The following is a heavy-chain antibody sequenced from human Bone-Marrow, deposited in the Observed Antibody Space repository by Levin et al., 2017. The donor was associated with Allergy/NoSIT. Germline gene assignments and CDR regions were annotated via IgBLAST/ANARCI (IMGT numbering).Heavy chain of an antibody. D-gene: IGHD3-3*01. V-gene: IGHV3-21*06. CDR1: GFSLGDYT. CDR3: AGDQDHGFLSAFGWFDP. Sequence: GGSLRLSCLASGFSLGDYTVNWVRQAPGKGLEWISSISGSSSYIFYADSIKGRFTVSRDNAQNSVYLQMDSLTPEDTAVYFCAGDQDHGFLSAFGWFDPWGQGTLVSVSS. J-gene: IGHJ5*02. CDR2: ISGSSSYI.